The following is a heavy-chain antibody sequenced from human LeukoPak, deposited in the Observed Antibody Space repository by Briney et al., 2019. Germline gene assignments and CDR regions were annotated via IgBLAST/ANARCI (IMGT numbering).Heavy chain of an antibody. CDR2: TYYSGST. V-gene: IGHV4-59*01. Sequence: SETLSLTCTVSGGSINSYYWSWIRQPPGKGLECLGYTYYSGSTNYNPSLKSRVTISVDTSKNQFSLKLSSVTAADTAVYYCARSSDYYDSSGYDYWGQGTLVTVSS. J-gene: IGHJ4*02. D-gene: IGHD3-22*01. CDR3: ARSSDYYDSSGYDY. CDR1: GGSINSYY.